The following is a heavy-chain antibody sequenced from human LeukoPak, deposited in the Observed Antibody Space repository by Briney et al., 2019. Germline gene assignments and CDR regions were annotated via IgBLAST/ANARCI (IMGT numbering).Heavy chain of an antibody. CDR3: ARIRLGESPADF. CDR2: IYPHDSDT. Sequence: GESLKISCKGSGFRFTNYWVAWVRQMPGKGLEWMGIIYPHDSDTRYSPSFQGQVTISADKSINTAYLQWSSLRVSDSAMYFCARIRLGESPADFWGQGTPATVSS. CDR1: GFRFTNYW. V-gene: IGHV5-51*01. J-gene: IGHJ4*02. D-gene: IGHD3-10*01.